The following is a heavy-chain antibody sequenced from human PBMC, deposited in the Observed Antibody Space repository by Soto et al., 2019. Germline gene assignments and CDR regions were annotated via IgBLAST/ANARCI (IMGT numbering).Heavy chain of an antibody. CDR2: IAVGSGNT. Sequence: SVKVSCKASGFTFTSSAVQWVRQARGQRLEWIGWIAVGSGNTNYAQKFQERVTTTRDMSTSTAYMELSSLRSEDTAVYYCAGGYSSSPFDPWGQGTLVTVSS. D-gene: IGHD6-6*01. J-gene: IGHJ5*02. V-gene: IGHV1-58*01. CDR1: GFTFTSSA. CDR3: AGGYSSSPFDP.